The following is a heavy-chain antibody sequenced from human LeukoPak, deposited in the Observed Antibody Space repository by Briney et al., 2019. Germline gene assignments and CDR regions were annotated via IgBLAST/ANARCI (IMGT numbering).Heavy chain of an antibody. D-gene: IGHD6-13*01. CDR1: GFTFSSYW. CDR2: IKQDGSEK. J-gene: IGHJ4*02. V-gene: IGHV3-7*03. Sequence: GGSLRLSCAASGFTFSSYWMSWVRRAPGKGPEWVANIKQDGSEKYYVDSVKGRFTISRDNAKNSLYLQMNSLRAEDTAVYYCTKGIAASPFDYWGQGTLVTVSS. CDR3: TKGIAASPFDY.